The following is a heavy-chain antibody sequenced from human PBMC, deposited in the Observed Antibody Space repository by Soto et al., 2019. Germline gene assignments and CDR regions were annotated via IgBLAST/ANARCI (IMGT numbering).Heavy chain of an antibody. Sequence: EVQLLESGGGLVQPEGSLRLSCAASGFTFSSHAMSWVRQGPGKGLEWVSAISYSGTTTYYAESVKGRFTISRDNSKNTLYLQKNSLRVEDTAIYYCAKRFTLFGEVKLSPDFDYWGQGTLVTVSS. CDR2: ISYSGTTT. CDR3: AKRFTLFGEVKLSPDFDY. D-gene: IGHD3-3*01. V-gene: IGHV3-23*01. J-gene: IGHJ4*02. CDR1: GFTFSSHA.